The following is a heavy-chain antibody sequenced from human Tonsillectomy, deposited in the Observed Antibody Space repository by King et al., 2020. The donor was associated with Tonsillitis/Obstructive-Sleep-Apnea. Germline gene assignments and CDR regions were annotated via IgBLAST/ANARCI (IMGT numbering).Heavy chain of an antibody. CDR1: GFPFSSYG. CDR3: ARAPRHWLDP. D-gene: IGHD6-25*01. J-gene: IGHJ5*02. CDR2: VSYDGSNK. Sequence: VQLVESGGGVVQPGRSLRLSCAASGFPFSSYGMHWVRQAPGKGLEWVALVSYDGSNKYYADYVKGRFTIFRDNSKNTLYLQMNSLRAEDTTVYYCARAPRHWLDPWGQGTLVTVSS. V-gene: IGHV3-30*01.